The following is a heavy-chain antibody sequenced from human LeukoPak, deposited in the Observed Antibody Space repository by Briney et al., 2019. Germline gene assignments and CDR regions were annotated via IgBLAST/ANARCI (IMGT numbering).Heavy chain of an antibody. Sequence: GGSLRLSCAASGFTFGSYAMSWVRQAPGKGLVWVSLINSDGSTTNYADSVKGRFTISRDNAKNTLYLQMNSLRAEDTAVYYCARPPGPMVRGIIGYWGQGTLVTVSS. CDR2: INSDGSTT. J-gene: IGHJ4*02. CDR3: ARPPGPMVRGIIGY. D-gene: IGHD3-10*01. V-gene: IGHV3-74*01. CDR1: GFTFGSYA.